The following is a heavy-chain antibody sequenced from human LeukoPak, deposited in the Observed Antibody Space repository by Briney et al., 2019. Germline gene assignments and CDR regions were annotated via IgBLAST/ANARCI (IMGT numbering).Heavy chain of an antibody. J-gene: IGHJ4*02. CDR3: ARGGGSYYGVDY. CDR2: IYYSGST. D-gene: IGHD1-26*01. CDR1: GGSISSYY. Sequence: SETLSLTCTVSGGSISSYYWSWIRQPPGKGLEWIGYIYYSGSTNYNPSFKSRVTISVDTSKNQFSLKLSSVTAADTAVYYCARGGGSYYGVDYWGQGTLVTVSS. V-gene: IGHV4-59*01.